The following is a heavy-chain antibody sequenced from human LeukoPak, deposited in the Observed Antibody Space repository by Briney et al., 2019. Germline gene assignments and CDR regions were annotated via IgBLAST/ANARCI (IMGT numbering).Heavy chain of an antibody. J-gene: IGHJ3*01. V-gene: IGHV3-74*01. D-gene: IGHD2-8*02. CDR2: INSDGSST. CDR3: ARDSTFRGTGPNV. CDR1: GFTFGNYW. Sequence: GGSLRLSCAASGFTFGNYWMHWVRQAPGKGLVWVSRINSDGSSTNYADSVKGRFTISRDNAKNTLYLQVNSLRAEDTAVYYYARDSTFRGTGPNVWGQGTMVIVSS.